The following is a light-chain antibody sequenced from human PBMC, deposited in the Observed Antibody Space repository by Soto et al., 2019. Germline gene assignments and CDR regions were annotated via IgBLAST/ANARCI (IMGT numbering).Light chain of an antibody. CDR2: NNN. J-gene: IGLJ3*02. V-gene: IGLV1-44*01. Sequence: QSVLTQPPSASGTPGQRVTISCSGSSSNIGSNTVSWYQQFPGTAPKLLIHNNNQRPSGVPDRFSGSKSGTSASLAISGLQSDYEADYYCAAWDDSLDGFWVFGGGTKLTVL. CDR1: SSNIGSNT. CDR3: AAWDDSLDGFWV.